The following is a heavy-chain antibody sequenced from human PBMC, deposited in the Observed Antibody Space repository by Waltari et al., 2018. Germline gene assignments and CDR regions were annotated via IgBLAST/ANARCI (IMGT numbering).Heavy chain of an antibody. CDR2: IKQDGSTK. V-gene: IGHV3-7*01. CDR1: GLSFSNYW. Sequence: EVQLVESGGGLAQPGGSLRLSCAASGLSFSNYWMTGVRQASGKGPEWVANIKQDGSTKYYMDSVKGRFTISRDNAKNSLYLQMNNLRVEDTAVYYCTRGGRDSSWYWRDWGQGTLVTVSS. CDR3: TRGGRDSSWYWRD. D-gene: IGHD6-13*01. J-gene: IGHJ4*02.